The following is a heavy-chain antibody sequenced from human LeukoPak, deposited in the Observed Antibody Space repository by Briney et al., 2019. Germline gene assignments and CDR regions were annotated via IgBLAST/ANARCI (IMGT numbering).Heavy chain of an antibody. J-gene: IGHJ4*02. CDR3: AKDPGIAAAQYYFDY. CDR1: GFTFSSYG. D-gene: IGHD6-13*01. Sequence: GGSLRLSCAASGFTFSSYGMHWVRQAPGKGLEWVSAISGSGGSTYYADSVKGRFTISRDNSKNTLYLQMNSLRAEDTAVYYCAKDPGIAAAQYYFDYWGQGTLVTVSS. CDR2: ISGSGGST. V-gene: IGHV3-23*01.